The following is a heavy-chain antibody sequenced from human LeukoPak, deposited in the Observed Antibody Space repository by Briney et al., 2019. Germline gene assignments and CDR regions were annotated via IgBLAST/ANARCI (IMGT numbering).Heavy chain of an antibody. V-gene: IGHV4-61*02. CDR1: GGSISSGSYY. CDR3: ARDRRHYYGSGSYLYFDY. D-gene: IGHD3-10*01. CDR2: VYTSGST. Sequence: SETLSLTCTVSGGSISSGSYYWSWIRQPAGKGLEWIGRVYTSGSTNYNPSLKSRVTISVDTSKNQFSLKLSSVTAADTAVYYCARDRRHYYGSGSYLYFDYWGQGTLVTVSS. J-gene: IGHJ4*02.